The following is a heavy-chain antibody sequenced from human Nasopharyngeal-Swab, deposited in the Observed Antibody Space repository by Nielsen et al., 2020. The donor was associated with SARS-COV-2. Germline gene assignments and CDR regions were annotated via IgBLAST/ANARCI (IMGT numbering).Heavy chain of an antibody. J-gene: IGHJ6*03. Sequence: GSLRLSCAVSGASIGSSTYYWGWIRQPPGKGLEWIGGAYYTGYTYYDPSLKSRVTMSLDKSKNQFSLRLTSVTAADTAVYYCARVRLEGNAVFGVVITTDYYYMDVWGKGTTVTVSS. D-gene: IGHD3-3*01. CDR3: ARVRLEGNAVFGVVITTDYYYMDV. CDR1: GASIGSSTYY. V-gene: IGHV4-39*07. CDR2: AYYTGYT.